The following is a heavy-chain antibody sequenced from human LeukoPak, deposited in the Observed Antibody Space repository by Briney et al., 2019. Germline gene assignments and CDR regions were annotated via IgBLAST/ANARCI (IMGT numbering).Heavy chain of an antibody. Sequence: GGSLRLSCAASGFTFNNAWMNWVRQAPGKGLEWVGRIKSKTDGETRDYAAPVKGRFTISRDDSKNTLYLQMNSLKTEDTAMYYCATDYGDYLFDSWGQGTLVTVSS. D-gene: IGHD4-17*01. CDR2: IKSKTDGETR. CDR1: GFTFNNAW. V-gene: IGHV3-15*01. CDR3: ATDYGDYLFDS. J-gene: IGHJ4*02.